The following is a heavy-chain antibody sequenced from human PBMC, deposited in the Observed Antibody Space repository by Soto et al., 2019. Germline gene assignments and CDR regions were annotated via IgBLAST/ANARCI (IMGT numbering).Heavy chain of an antibody. CDR3: ARGMGTVIADY. CDR1: GGSISSSNW. D-gene: IGHD4-17*01. Sequence: SETLSLTCAVSGGSISSSNWWSWVRQPPGKGLEWIGEIYHSGSTNYNPSLKSRVTISVDTSKNQFSLKLSSVTAADTAVYYCARGMGTVIADYWGQGTLVTVSS. J-gene: IGHJ4*02. CDR2: IYHSGST. V-gene: IGHV4-4*02.